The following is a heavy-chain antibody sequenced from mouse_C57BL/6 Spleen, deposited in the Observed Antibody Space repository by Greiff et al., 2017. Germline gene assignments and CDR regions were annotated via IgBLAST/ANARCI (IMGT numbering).Heavy chain of an antibody. V-gene: IGHV1-82*01. D-gene: IGHD1-1*01. J-gene: IGHJ2*01. CDR2: IYPGDGDT. CDR3: ARSGVLRGFDY. Sequence: VMLVESGPELVKPGASVKISCKASGYAFSSSWMNWVKQRPGKGLEWIGRIYPGDGDTNYNGKFKGKATLTADKSSSTAYMQLSSLTSEDSAVYFCARSGVLRGFDYWGQGTTLTVSS. CDR1: GYAFSSSW.